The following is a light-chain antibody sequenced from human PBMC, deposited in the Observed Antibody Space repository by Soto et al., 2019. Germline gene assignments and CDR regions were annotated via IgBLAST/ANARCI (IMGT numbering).Light chain of an antibody. J-gene: IGLJ2*01. CDR1: ALPKQY. V-gene: IGLV3-25*03. Sequence: SYELTQPPSVSVSPGQTARITCSGDALPKQYAYWYQQKPGQAPVLVIYKDSERPSGTPERFSGSSSGTTVTLTISGVQAEDEADYYCQSADSSGTPRVVFGGGTQLTVL. CDR3: QSADSSGTPRVV. CDR2: KDS.